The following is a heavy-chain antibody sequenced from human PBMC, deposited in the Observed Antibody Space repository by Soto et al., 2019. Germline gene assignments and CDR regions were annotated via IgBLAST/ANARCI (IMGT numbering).Heavy chain of an antibody. CDR2: IWYDGSNK. V-gene: IGHV3-33*01. J-gene: IGHJ4*02. CDR3: ARDCVGDPRDFKYGDYVDGGFDY. CDR1: GFTFSSYG. Sequence: QVQLVESGGGVVQPGRSLRLSCAASGFTFSSYGMHWVRQAPGKGLEWVAVIWYDGSNKYYADSVKGRFTISRDNSKNALYRQRNSLRAEDTAVYYCARDCVGDPRDFKYGDYVDGGFDYWGQGTLVTVSS. D-gene: IGHD4-17*01.